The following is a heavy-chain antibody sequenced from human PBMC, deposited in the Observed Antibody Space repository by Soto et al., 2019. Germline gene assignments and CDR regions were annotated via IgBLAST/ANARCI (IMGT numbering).Heavy chain of an antibody. CDR1: GFSLNTSGMR. Sequence: SGPTLVNPTQTLTLTCTFSGFSLNTSGMRVSWIRQPPGKAPEWLARIDWDDDKFYSTSLKTRLTISKDTSKNQVVLPMTNMDPVDTATYYCARTPNYDSSGLDAFEIWGQGTMVTVSS. CDR2: IDWDDDK. D-gene: IGHD3-22*01. V-gene: IGHV2-70*04. J-gene: IGHJ3*02. CDR3: ARTPNYDSSGLDAFEI.